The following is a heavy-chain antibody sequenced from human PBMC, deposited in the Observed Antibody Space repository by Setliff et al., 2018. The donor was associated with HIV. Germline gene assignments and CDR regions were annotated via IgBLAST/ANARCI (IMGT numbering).Heavy chain of an antibody. CDR1: GGSISSYY. Sequence: SETLSLTCTVSGGSISSYYWSRIRQPPGKGLEWIGYIYTSGSTNYNPSLKSRVTISVGTSKNQFSLKLSSVTAADTAVYYCARGLSFYDPGGFDYWGQGTQVTVSS. J-gene: IGHJ4*02. V-gene: IGHV4-4*09. CDR2: IYTSGST. D-gene: IGHD3-22*01. CDR3: ARGLSFYDPGGFDY.